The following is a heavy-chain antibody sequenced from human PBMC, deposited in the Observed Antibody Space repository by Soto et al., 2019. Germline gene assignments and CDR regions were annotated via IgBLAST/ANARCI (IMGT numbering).Heavy chain of an antibody. CDR1: GVTVSSNY. D-gene: IGHD5-18*01. Sequence: EVQLVESGGGLVQPGGSLRLSCAASGVTVSSNYLSWVRQAPGKGLEWVPVIYSGGSTYYADSVKGRFTICRDNSKDTLYLQMNSLRAEDTAVYYCARHGYNYGGGYFDYWGQGTLVTVSS. V-gene: IGHV3-66*04. J-gene: IGHJ4*02. CDR3: ARHGYNYGGGYFDY. CDR2: IYSGGST.